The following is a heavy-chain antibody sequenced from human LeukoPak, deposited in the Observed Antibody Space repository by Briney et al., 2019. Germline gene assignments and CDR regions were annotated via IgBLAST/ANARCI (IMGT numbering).Heavy chain of an antibody. CDR2: IIPILGIA. V-gene: IGHV1-69*04. D-gene: IGHD3-10*01. CDR3: ARAYYGSGSYPFGDDAFDI. CDR1: GGTFSSYA. J-gene: IGHJ3*02. Sequence: GASVKVSCKASGGTFSSYAISWVRQALGQGLEWMGRIIPILGIANYAQKFQGRVTITADKSTSTAYMELSSLRSEDTAVYYCARAYYGSGSYPFGDDAFDIWGQGTMVTVSS.